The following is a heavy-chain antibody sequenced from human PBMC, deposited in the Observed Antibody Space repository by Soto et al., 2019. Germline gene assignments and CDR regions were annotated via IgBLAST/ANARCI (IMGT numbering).Heavy chain of an antibody. CDR2: ISYDGSNK. CDR3: ARDSINEYYYDSSGYEGGDAFDI. CDR1: GFTFSSYA. D-gene: IGHD3-22*01. Sequence: PGGSLRLSXAASGFTFSSYAMHWVRQAPGKGLEWVAVISYDGSNKYYADSVKGRFTISRDNSKNTLYLQMNSLRAEDTAVYYCARDSINEYYYDSSGYEGGDAFDIWGQGTMVTVSS. V-gene: IGHV3-30-3*01. J-gene: IGHJ3*02.